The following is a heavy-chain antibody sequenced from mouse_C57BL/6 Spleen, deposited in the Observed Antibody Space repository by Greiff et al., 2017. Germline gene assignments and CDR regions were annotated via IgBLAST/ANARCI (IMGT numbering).Heavy chain of an antibody. CDR2: IRNKANGYTT. CDR1: GFTFTDYY. V-gene: IGHV7-3*01. CDR3: ARSLWGAMDY. J-gene: IGHJ4*01. Sequence: EVKLVESGGGLVQPGGSLSLSCAASGFTFTDYYMRWVRQPPGKALEWLGFIRNKANGYTTEYSASVKGRFTISRDNSQSILYLQMNALRAEDSATYYCARSLWGAMDYWGQGTSVTVSS.